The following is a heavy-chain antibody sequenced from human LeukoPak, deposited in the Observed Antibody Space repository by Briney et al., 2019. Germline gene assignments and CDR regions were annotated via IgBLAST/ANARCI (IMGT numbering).Heavy chain of an antibody. D-gene: IGHD6-13*01. CDR3: ARGSSSWYLPDY. CDR2: IIPILGIA. Sequence: SVKVSCKASGGTFSSYAISWVRQAPGQGLEWMGRIIPILGIANYAQKFQGRVTITADKSTSTAYMELSSLRSEDTAVYYCARGSSSWYLPDYWGQGTLVTVSS. CDR1: GGTFSSYA. J-gene: IGHJ4*02. V-gene: IGHV1-69*04.